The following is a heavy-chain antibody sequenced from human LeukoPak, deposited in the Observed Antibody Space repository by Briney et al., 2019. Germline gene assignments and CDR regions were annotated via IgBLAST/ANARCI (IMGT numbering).Heavy chain of an antibody. CDR3: AVRGDALDY. D-gene: IGHD2-21*01. V-gene: IGHV3-33*01. Sequence: GRALRLSCAASGFTFSSYGMHWVHQAPGTGLEWVAVIWYDGSNKYYADSVKGRFTISRDNSKNPLYLQMNTLRAENTAVYYCAVRGDALDYWGQGTLVTVSS. J-gene: IGHJ4*02. CDR1: GFTFSSYG. CDR2: IWYDGSNK.